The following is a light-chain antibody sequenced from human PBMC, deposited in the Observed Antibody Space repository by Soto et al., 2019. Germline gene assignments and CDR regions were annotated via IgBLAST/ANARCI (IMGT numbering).Light chain of an antibody. CDR1: QSVNNN. Sequence: EIILTQSPASLSVSPGERATLSCRASQSVNNNLAWCQQKRGQAPRLLIYGASTRATGIPGRFRGSGSGTEFTLTITSLQSEDFAVYFCQQYNNWPPDTFGQGTKVDIK. V-gene: IGKV3-15*01. CDR3: QQYNNWPPDT. J-gene: IGKJ2*01. CDR2: GAS.